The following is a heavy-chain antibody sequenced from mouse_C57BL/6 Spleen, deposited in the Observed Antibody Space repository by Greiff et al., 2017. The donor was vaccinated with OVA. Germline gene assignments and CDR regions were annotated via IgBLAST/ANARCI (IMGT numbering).Heavy chain of an antibody. J-gene: IGHJ1*03. D-gene: IGHD2-1*01. V-gene: IGHV1-66*01. CDR1: GYSFTSYY. Sequence: QVQLQQSGPELVKPGASVKISCKASGYSFTSYYIHWVKQRPGQGLEWIGWIYPGSGNTKYNEKFKGKATLTADTSSSTAYMQLSSLTSEDSAVYYCARNKIGNYVSHWYFDVWGTGTTVTVSS. CDR2: IYPGSGNT. CDR3: ARNKIGNYVSHWYFDV.